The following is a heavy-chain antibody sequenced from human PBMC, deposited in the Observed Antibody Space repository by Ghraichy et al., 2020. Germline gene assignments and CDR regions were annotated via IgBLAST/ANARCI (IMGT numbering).Heavy chain of an antibody. D-gene: IGHD3-22*01. CDR1: GGSISSGGYY. Sequence: SETLSLTCTVSGGSISSGGYYWSWIRQHPGKGLEWIGYIYYSGSTYYNPSLKSRVTISVDTSKNQFSLKLSSVTAADTAVYYCARRTPAYYYDSSGPYGWYFDLWGRGTLVTVSS. CDR3: ARRTPAYYYDSSGPYGWYFDL. V-gene: IGHV4-31*03. CDR2: IYYSGST. J-gene: IGHJ2*01.